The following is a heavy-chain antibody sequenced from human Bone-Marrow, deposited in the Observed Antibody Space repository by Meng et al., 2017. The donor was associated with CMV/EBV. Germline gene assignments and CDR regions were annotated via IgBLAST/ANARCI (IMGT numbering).Heavy chain of an antibody. D-gene: IGHD3-22*01. V-gene: IGHV4-39*01. J-gene: IGHJ4*02. Sequence: SETLSLTCTVSGGSVSSGSYYWGWIRQPPGKGLEWIGSIYYSGSTYYNPSLKSRVTISVDTSKNQFSLKLSSVTAADTAVYYCARLSYYYDSSGYFFDYWGQGTLVTVSS. CDR2: IYYSGST. CDR3: ARLSYYYDSSGYFFDY. CDR1: GGSVSSGSYY.